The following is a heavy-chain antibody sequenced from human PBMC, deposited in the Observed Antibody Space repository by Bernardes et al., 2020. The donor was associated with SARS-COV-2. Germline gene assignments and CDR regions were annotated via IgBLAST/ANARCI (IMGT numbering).Heavy chain of an antibody. CDR3: ARDPSSIVSVYGMDV. V-gene: IGHV3-48*01. Sequence: GSSLRALCAASGFTFSSYSMTWVRKAPGKGLEWVSSISGISSTIYYADSVKGRFTISRDNAKNSLYLQMNSLRAEDTAVYYCARDPSSIVSVYGMDVWGQGTTVTVSS. J-gene: IGHJ6*02. CDR2: ISGISSTI. CDR1: GFTFSSYS. D-gene: IGHD1-26*01.